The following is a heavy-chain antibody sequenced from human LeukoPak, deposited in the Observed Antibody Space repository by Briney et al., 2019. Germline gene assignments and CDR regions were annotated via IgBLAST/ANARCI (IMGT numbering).Heavy chain of an antibody. V-gene: IGHV3-48*03. CDR1: GFTFSSYE. J-gene: IGHJ4*02. Sequence: GGSLRLSCAASGFTFSSYEMNWVRQAPGKGLEWVSEICSIGSTIYYADSVKGRCTISRDNVNNSMYLQMNSLSAEDTAVYYCARDTRPTDRSGYYHPDYFDYWGQGTLVTVSS. D-gene: IGHD3-22*01. CDR2: ICSIGSTI. CDR3: ARDTRPTDRSGYYHPDYFDY.